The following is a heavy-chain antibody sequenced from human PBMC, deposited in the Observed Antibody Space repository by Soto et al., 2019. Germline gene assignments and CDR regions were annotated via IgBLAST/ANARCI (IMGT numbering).Heavy chain of an antibody. Sequence: PSETLSLTXTVSGGSVSSGSYYWSWIRQPPGKGLDWIGYIYYSGSTNYNPSLKSRVTISVDTSKNQFSLKLSSVTAADTAVYYCAREARSYYGSGSYYNGIDYWGQGTLVTVS. J-gene: IGHJ4*02. CDR3: AREARSYYGSGSYYNGIDY. V-gene: IGHV4-61*01. CDR1: GGSVSSGSYY. CDR2: IYYSGST. D-gene: IGHD3-10*01.